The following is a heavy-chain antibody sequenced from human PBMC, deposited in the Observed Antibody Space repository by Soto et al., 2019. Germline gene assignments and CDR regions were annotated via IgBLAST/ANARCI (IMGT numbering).Heavy chain of an antibody. D-gene: IGHD3-10*01. CDR3: AMSLWFGNTPNWFDP. CDR2: IYYSGHT. V-gene: IGHV4-39*01. Sequence: PSETLSLTCNVSGGSISSSSYYWGWIRQPPGKGLEWIASIYYSGHTYYNPSLKSRVTISVDTSKNQFSLKLSSVTAADTAVYYCAMSLWFGNTPNWFDPWGQGTPVTVSS. J-gene: IGHJ5*02. CDR1: GGSISSSSYY.